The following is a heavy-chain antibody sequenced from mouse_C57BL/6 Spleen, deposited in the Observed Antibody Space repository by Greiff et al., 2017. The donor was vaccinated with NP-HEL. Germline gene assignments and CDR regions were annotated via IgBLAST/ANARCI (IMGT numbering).Heavy chain of an antibody. J-gene: IGHJ2*01. V-gene: IGHV5-16*01. Sequence: EVKLVESEGGLVQPGSSMKLSCTASGFTFSDYYMAWVRQVPEKGLEWVANINYDGSSTYYLDSLKSRFIISRDNAKNILYLQMSSLKSEDTATYYCARDNYGFDYWGQGTTLTVSS. CDR3: ARDNYGFDY. CDR2: INYDGSST. CDR1: GFTFSDYY. D-gene: IGHD2-4*01.